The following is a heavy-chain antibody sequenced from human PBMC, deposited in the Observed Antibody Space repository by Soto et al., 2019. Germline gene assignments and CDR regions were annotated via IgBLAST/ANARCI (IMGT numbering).Heavy chain of an antibody. Sequence: SVKVSCKASGGTFSSYAISWVRQAPGQGLEWMGGIIPIFGTANYAQKFQGRVTITADESTSTAYMELSSLRSEDTAVYYCAREDYYDSSGYYYYWGQGTLVTVSS. J-gene: IGHJ4*02. CDR2: IIPIFGTA. CDR3: AREDYYDSSGYYYY. V-gene: IGHV1-69*13. D-gene: IGHD3-22*01. CDR1: GGTFSSYA.